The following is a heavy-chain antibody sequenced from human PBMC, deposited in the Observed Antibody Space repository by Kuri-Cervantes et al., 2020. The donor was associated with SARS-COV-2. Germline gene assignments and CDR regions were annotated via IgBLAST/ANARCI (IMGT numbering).Heavy chain of an antibody. CDR1: GYTFTSYA. Sequence: ASVKVSCKASGYTFTSYAMNWVRQAPGQGLEWMGWINTNTGNPTYAQGFTGRFVFSLDISVSTAYLQISSLKAEDTAVYYCARGFWNYDILTGYYLSWGQGTLVTVSS. CDR2: INTNTGNP. CDR3: ARGFWNYDILTGYYLS. D-gene: IGHD3-9*01. V-gene: IGHV7-4-1*02. J-gene: IGHJ4*02.